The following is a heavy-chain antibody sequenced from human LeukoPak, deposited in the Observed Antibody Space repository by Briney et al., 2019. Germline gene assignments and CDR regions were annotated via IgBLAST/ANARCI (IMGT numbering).Heavy chain of an antibody. CDR3: ARPNPDNGDYESATY. V-gene: IGHV5-51*01. D-gene: IGHD4-17*01. CDR2: IYPGDSDI. Sequence: GESLKISCKGSGYRFTSYWIGWVRQMPGRGLEWMGIIYPGDSDIRYSPSFQGQVTFSADKSISTAYLQWSSLKASDTAMYYCARPNPDNGDYESATYWGQGTLVTVSS. J-gene: IGHJ4*02. CDR1: GYRFTSYW.